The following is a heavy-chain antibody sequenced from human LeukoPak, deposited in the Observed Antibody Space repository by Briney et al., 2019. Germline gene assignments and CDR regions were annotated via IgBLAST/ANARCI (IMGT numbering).Heavy chain of an antibody. CDR1: GGSISSSSYY. J-gene: IGHJ3*02. Sequence: SETLSLTCTVSGGSISSSSYYWGWIRQPPGKGLEWIASIYYSGSTYYNPSLKSRVTISVDTSKNQFSLKLSSVTAADTAVYYCARGKEAFDIWGQGTMVTVSS. V-gene: IGHV4-39*07. CDR3: ARGKEAFDI. CDR2: IYYSGST.